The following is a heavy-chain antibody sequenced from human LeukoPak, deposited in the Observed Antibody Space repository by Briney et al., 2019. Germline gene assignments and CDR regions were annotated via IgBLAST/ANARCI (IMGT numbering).Heavy chain of an antibody. CDR2: IIPIFGTA. V-gene: IGHV1-69*13. CDR1: GGTFSSYA. Sequence: SVKVSCKASGGTFSSYAISWVRQAPGQGLEWMGGIIPIFGTANYAQKFQGRVTITADESTSTAYMELSSLRSEDTAVYYCAREVTMVRGGNWFDPWGQGTLVTVSS. CDR3: AREVTMVRGGNWFDP. D-gene: IGHD3-10*01. J-gene: IGHJ5*02.